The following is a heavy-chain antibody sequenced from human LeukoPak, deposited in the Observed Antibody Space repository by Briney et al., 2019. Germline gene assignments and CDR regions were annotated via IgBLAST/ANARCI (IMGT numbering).Heavy chain of an antibody. D-gene: IGHD3-22*01. CDR1: GYTFTSYD. CDR2: MNPNSGNI. Sequence: ASVKVSCKASGYTFTSYDINWVRQATGQGLEWMGWMNPNSGNIGYAQKFQGRVTMTRNTSISTAYMELSSLRSEDTAVYYCARGWGIVVENAFDIWGQGTMVTVSS. J-gene: IGHJ3*02. CDR3: ARGWGIVVENAFDI. V-gene: IGHV1-8*01.